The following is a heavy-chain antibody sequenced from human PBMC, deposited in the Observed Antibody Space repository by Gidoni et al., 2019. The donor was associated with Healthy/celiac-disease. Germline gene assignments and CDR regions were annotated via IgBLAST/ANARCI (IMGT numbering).Heavy chain of an antibody. CDR2: ISSSSSYI. D-gene: IGHD2-2*01. Sequence: EVQLVESGGGLVKPGGSLRLSCAASGFTFSSHSMNWVSQAQGKGLEWVSSISSSSSYIYYADSVKGRFTISRDNAKNSLYLQMNSLRAEDTAVYYCAREIRGYCSSTSCYASDYWGQGTLVTVSS. V-gene: IGHV3-21*01. CDR1: GFTFSSHS. CDR3: AREIRGYCSSTSCYASDY. J-gene: IGHJ4*02.